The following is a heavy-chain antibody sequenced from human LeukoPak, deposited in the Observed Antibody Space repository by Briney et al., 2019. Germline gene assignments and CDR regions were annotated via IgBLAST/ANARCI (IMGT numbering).Heavy chain of an antibody. V-gene: IGHV1-46*01. CDR3: ARSSRGGYFDY. J-gene: IGHJ4*02. Sequence: ASVKVSCKASRYTFTGYYMHWVRQAPGQGLEWMGIINPSGGSTSYAQKFQGRVTMTRDMSTSTVYMELSSLRSEDTAVYYCARSSRGGYFDYWGQGTLVTVSS. D-gene: IGHD3-16*01. CDR2: INPSGGST. CDR1: RYTFTGYY.